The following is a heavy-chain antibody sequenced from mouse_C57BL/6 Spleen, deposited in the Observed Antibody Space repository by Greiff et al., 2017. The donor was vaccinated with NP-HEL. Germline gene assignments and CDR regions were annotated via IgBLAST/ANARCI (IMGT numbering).Heavy chain of an antibody. CDR1: GYTFTDYN. D-gene: IGHD1-1*01. Sequence: EVQLQQSGPELVKPGASVKMSCKASGYTFTDYNMHWVKQSHGKSLEWIGYINPNNGGTSYNQKFKGKATLTVNKSSSTAYMELRSLTSEDSAVYYCARSGSYYGSSYRYFDVWGTGTTVTVSS. CDR3: ARSGSYYGSSYRYFDV. CDR2: INPNNGGT. J-gene: IGHJ1*03. V-gene: IGHV1-22*01.